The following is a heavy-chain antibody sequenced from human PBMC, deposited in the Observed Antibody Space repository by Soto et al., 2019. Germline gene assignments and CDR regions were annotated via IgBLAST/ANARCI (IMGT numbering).Heavy chain of an antibody. CDR3: ARGPKTAFDI. CDR1: GFTFSSYS. CDR2: ISSSSSYI. Sequence: GGSLRLSCAASGFTFSSYSMNWVRQAPGKGLEWVSSISSSSSYIYYADSVKGRFTISRDNAKNSLYLQMNSLRAKDTAVYYCARGPKTAFDIWGQGTMVTVSS. V-gene: IGHV3-21*01. J-gene: IGHJ3*02.